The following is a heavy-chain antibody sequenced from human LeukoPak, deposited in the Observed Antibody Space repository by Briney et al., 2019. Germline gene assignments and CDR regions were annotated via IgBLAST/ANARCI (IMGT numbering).Heavy chain of an antibody. J-gene: IGHJ4*02. CDR2: IKGDGTEK. CDR3: SRLSAMLRGPEAFYYFEY. V-gene: IGHV3-7*01. D-gene: IGHD3-10*01. Sequence: PGGSLRLSCTASGFTFNTYWMSWVRQAPGRGLEWVANIKGDGTEKYYVDSVKGRFTISRDNAKNSLFLHMNNVRAEDTAVYYRSRLSAMLRGPEAFYYFEYWGQGALVTVSS. CDR1: GFTFNTYW.